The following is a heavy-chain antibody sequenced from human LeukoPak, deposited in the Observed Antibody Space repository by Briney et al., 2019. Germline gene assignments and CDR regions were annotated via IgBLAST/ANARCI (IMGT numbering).Heavy chain of an antibody. CDR1: GFTFSSYA. CDR3: ERDRSGASDY. D-gene: IGHD3-10*01. CDR2: ISYDGSNK. V-gene: IGHV3-30-3*01. J-gene: IGHJ4*02. Sequence: GGSLRLSCAASGFTFSSYAMHWVRQAPGKGLEWVAVISYDGSNKYYADSVKGRFTISRDNSKNTLYLQMNSLRAEDTAVYYCERDRSGASDYWGQGTLVTVSS.